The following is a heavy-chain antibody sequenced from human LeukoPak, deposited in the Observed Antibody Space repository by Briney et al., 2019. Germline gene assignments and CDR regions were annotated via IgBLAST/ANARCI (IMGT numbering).Heavy chain of an antibody. CDR1: GYTFTTCG. V-gene: IGHV1-18*01. CDR2: ISAYNGNT. Sequence: ASVKVSCKASGYTFTTCGISWVRRAPGQGLEWMGWISAYNGNTNYAQKLQGRVTMTTDTSTSTAYMELRSLRSDDTAVYYCATSVRVPYGMDVWGQGTTVTVSS. CDR3: ATSVRVPYGMDV. D-gene: IGHD3-10*01. J-gene: IGHJ6*02.